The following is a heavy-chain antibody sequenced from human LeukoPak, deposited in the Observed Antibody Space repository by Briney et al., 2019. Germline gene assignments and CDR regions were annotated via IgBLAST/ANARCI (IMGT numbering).Heavy chain of an antibody. Sequence: SETLSLTCTVSRGSFSSGSYYWSWLRQPPGKGLEWIGHIHNTENTNYNPSLKSRVAISVDTSKNQFSLKLSSVTAADTAVYFCASVYYNINYYRPMDFWGQGALVTVSS. D-gene: IGHD3-10*01. V-gene: IGHV4-61*01. J-gene: IGHJ4*02. CDR3: ASVYYNINYYRPMDF. CDR2: IHNTENT. CDR1: RGSFSSGSYY.